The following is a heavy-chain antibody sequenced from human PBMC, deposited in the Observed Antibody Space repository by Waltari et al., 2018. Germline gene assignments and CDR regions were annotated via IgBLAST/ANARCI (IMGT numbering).Heavy chain of an antibody. J-gene: IGHJ4*02. CDR1: GYSISSGYY. Sequence: QVQLQESGPGLVKPSETLSLTCAVSGYSISSGYYWGWIRQPPGKGLEWIGSIYHSGRTYYNPSLKSRVTISVDTSKNQFSLKLSSVTAADTAVYYCARDLAMYYYGSGSSLYFDYWGQGTLVTVSS. CDR2: IYHSGRT. CDR3: ARDLAMYYYGSGSSLYFDY. V-gene: IGHV4-38-2*02. D-gene: IGHD3-10*01.